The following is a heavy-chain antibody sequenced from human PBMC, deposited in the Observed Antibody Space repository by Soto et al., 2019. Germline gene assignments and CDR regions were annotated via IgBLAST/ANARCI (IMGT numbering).Heavy chain of an antibody. J-gene: IGHJ4*02. Sequence: QVQLVESGGGVVQPGRSLRLSCAASGFTFSSYGMHWVRQAPGKGLEWVAVIWYDGSNKYYADSVKGRFTISRDNSKNTLYLQMNSLRAEDTAVYYCAVMGYDILTGYYIRDSSGYDYWGQGTLVTVSS. CDR1: GFTFSSYG. CDR3: AVMGYDILTGYYIRDSSGYDY. V-gene: IGHV3-33*01. D-gene: IGHD3-9*01. CDR2: IWYDGSNK.